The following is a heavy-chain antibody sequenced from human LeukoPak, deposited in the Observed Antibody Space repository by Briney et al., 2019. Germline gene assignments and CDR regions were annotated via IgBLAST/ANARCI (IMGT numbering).Heavy chain of an antibody. Sequence: GASVKVSCKASGYTLTKFGISWVRQAPGQEFEWMGWISPYNDNTNYAKKFQGRVTLTTDTSTSTAYMELRGLTSDDTAVYYCAREPSGLLFDYWGLGTLVTVSS. J-gene: IGHJ4*02. CDR3: AREPSGLLFDY. CDR1: GYTLTKFG. CDR2: ISPYNDNT. V-gene: IGHV1-18*01. D-gene: IGHD6-25*01.